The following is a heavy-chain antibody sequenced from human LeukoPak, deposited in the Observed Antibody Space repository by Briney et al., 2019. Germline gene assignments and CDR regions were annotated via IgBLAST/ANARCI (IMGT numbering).Heavy chain of an antibody. CDR1: GFTFSDYY. CDR2: ISGSGGST. V-gene: IGHV3-23*01. Sequence: PGGPLRLSCAASGFTFSDYYMSWIRQAPGKGLEWVSAISGSGGSTYYADSVKGRFTISRDNSKNTLYLQMNSLRAEDTAVYYCAKDPSMGYSSSYFDYWGQGTLVTVSS. D-gene: IGHD6-13*01. CDR3: AKDPSMGYSSSYFDY. J-gene: IGHJ4*02.